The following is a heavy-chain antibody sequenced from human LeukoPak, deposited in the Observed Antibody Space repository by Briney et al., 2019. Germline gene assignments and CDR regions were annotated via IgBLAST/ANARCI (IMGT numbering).Heavy chain of an antibody. J-gene: IGHJ4*02. V-gene: IGHV3-21*01. Sequence: GGSLRLSCAASGLTFSRYSMNWVRQAPGKGLEWVPSISSRSSQIYQADSVKGRFTISRDNAKNSLYLQMNSLRAEDTAVYFCARARCSSTSCSYYFDYWGQGTLVTVSS. D-gene: IGHD2-2*01. CDR2: ISSRSSQI. CDR1: GLTFSRYS. CDR3: ARARCSSTSCSYYFDY.